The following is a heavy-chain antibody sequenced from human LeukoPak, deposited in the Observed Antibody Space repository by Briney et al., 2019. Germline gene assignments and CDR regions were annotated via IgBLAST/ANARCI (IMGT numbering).Heavy chain of an antibody. D-gene: IGHD3-22*01. CDR1: GGSISSYY. CDR3: ARGKYYYDSNSSYRYFDP. J-gene: IGHJ5*02. V-gene: IGHV4-4*07. Sequence: SETLSLTCTVSGGSISSYYWSWIRQPAGKGLEWIGRIYTTGNANYNPSLKSRVTMSIDTSKKQFSLNLSSVTAADTAVYYCARGKYYYDSNSSYRYFDPWGQGTLVTVSS. CDR2: IYTTGNA.